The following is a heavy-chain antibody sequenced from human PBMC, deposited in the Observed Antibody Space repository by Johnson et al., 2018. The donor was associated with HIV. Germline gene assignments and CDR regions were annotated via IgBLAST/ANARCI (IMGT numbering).Heavy chain of an antibody. V-gene: IGHV3-74*02. CDR1: EFTFSNYW. J-gene: IGHJ3*01. CDR2: INSDGSST. D-gene: IGHD2-2*01. Sequence: VQLVESGGGLVQPGGSLRLSCAASEFTFSNYWMHWVRQGLGKGLVWVSRINSDGSSTSYADSVKGRFTISRENAKNSFDLQMNSLTAGDTAVYYCSRRSTRSVGFDLWGQGTMVIVSS. CDR3: SRRSTRSVGFDL.